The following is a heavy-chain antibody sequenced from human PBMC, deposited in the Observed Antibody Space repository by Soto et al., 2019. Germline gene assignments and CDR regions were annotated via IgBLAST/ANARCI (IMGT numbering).Heavy chain of an antibody. CDR2: IYDRGST. D-gene: IGHD3-22*01. J-gene: IGHJ5*02. Sequence: SETLSLTCTVSGGSIGSSSYYWGWIRQPPGKGLEWIGSIYDRGSTYNNPSLKSRLTTSVDTSKNQFSLKLTSVTAADTAVYYCARDYFDSSDYTTNWFDPWGQGTLVTVSS. CDR3: ARDYFDSSDYTTNWFDP. CDR1: GGSIGSSSYY. V-gene: IGHV4-39*01.